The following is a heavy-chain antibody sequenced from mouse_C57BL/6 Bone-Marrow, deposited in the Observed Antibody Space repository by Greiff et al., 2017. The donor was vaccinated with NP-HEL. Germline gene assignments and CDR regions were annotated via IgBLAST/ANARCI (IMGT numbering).Heavy chain of an antibody. CDR1: GYTFTDYY. Sequence: QVTLKESGAELVRPGASVKLSCKASGYTFTDYYINWVKQRPGQGLEWIARIYPGSGNTYYNEKFKGKATLTAEKSSSTAYMQLSSLTSEDSAVYFCARWSYDGYYFFAYWGQGTLVTVSA. CDR2: IYPGSGNT. D-gene: IGHD2-3*01. CDR3: ARWSYDGYYFFAY. J-gene: IGHJ3*01. V-gene: IGHV1-76*01.